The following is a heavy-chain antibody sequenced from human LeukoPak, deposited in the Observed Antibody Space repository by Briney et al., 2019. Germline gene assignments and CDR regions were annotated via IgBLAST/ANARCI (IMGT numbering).Heavy chain of an antibody. J-gene: IGHJ4*02. V-gene: IGHV4-4*02. D-gene: IGHD1-26*01. CDR1: GGSIDITNY. Sequence: PSETLSLTCGVSGGSIDITNYWSWVRQAPGKGLEWVGEIAHDGTTNYNPSLRSRVAMSFDRANNQFSLSLTSVTAADTAVYYCTREDRPYCPFAYWGQGVLVTVSS. CDR3: TREDRPYCPFAY. CDR2: IAHDGTT.